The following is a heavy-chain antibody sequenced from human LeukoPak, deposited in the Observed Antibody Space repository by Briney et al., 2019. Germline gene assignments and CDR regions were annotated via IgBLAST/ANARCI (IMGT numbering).Heavy chain of an antibody. CDR3: ARQKTINYGDLDY. CDR2: IYPGDSDT. Sequence: GESLKISCKGSGYSFTRYWIGWVRQMPGKGLEWMGIIYPGDSDTRYSPFFQGQVTISADKSISTAYLQWSSLKASDTAMYYCARQKTINYGDLDYWGQGTLVTVSS. D-gene: IGHD4-17*01. J-gene: IGHJ4*02. CDR1: GYSFTRYW. V-gene: IGHV5-51*01.